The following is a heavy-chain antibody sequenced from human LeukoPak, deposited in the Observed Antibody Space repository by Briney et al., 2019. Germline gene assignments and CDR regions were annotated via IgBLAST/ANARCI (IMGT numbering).Heavy chain of an antibody. CDR1: GFTFSSYV. Sequence: GGSLSLSCAASGFTFSSYVMGWVRQAPGKGLEWVSAIVGSGGTTYYADSVKGRFTISRDNSKNTVYLQMNSLRSEDTAVYYCAKYGTRYFDYWGQGTLVTVSS. J-gene: IGHJ4*02. D-gene: IGHD4-17*01. V-gene: IGHV3-23*01. CDR3: AKYGTRYFDY. CDR2: IVGSGGTT.